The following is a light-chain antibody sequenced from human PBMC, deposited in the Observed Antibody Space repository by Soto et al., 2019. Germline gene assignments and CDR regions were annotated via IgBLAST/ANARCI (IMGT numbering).Light chain of an antibody. CDR3: QHFTSKPPLFT. CDR1: QGISTF. Sequence: IRLTQSPSSLSASVGDRVTITCRASQGISTFLAWYQQKPGKAPKLLIYASSTLQTGFPSRFSGSGAGTDFTLTINALQPEDFATYYCQHFTSKPPLFTFGPGTRVNIK. J-gene: IGKJ3*01. V-gene: IGKV1-9*01. CDR2: ASS.